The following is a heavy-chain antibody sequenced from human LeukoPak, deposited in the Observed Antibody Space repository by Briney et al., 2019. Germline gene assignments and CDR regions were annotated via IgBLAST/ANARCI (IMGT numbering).Heavy chain of an antibody. J-gene: IGHJ4*02. Sequence: GGSLRLSCAASGFTFDNYAMSWVRQAPGKGLEWVSGISSVGGDPDYADSVKGRFTISRDNAKNSLYLQMNSLRAEDTALYYCAKEVGSGSYYGSLFDYWGQGTLVTVSS. CDR1: GFTFDNYA. CDR3: AKEVGSGSYYGSLFDY. V-gene: IGHV3-23*01. CDR2: ISSVGGDP. D-gene: IGHD3-10*01.